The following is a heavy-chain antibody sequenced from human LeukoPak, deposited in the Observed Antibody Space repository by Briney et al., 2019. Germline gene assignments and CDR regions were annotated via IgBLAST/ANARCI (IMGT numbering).Heavy chain of an antibody. CDR3: ARRVLGRQLLLPAQDYYFDY. D-gene: IGHD5-18*01. CDR1: GGSISSSNW. V-gene: IGHV4-4*02. Sequence: SETLSLTCAVSGGSISSSNWWSWVRQPPGKGLEWIGEIYHSGSTNYNPSLKSRVTISVDTSKNQFSLKLSSVTAADTAVYYCARRVLGRQLLLPAQDYYFDYWGQGTLVTVSS. CDR2: IYHSGST. J-gene: IGHJ4*02.